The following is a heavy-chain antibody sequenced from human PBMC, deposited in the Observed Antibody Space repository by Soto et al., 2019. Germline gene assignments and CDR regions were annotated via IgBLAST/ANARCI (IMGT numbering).Heavy chain of an antibody. D-gene: IGHD3-10*01. J-gene: IGHJ5*02. CDR3: ARVCPPLVRGAGWFDP. V-gene: IGHV4-34*01. CDR2: INHSGST. Sequence: QVQLQQWGAGLLKPSETLSLTCAVYGGSFSGYYWSWIRQPPGKGLEWTGEINHSGSTNYNPSLKSRVTISVDTSKNQFSLKLSSVTAADTAVYYCARVCPPLVRGAGWFDPWGQGTLVTVSS. CDR1: GGSFSGYY.